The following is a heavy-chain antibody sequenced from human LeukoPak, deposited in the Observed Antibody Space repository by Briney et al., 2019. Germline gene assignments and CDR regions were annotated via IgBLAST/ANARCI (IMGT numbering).Heavy chain of an antibody. J-gene: IGHJ4*02. CDR3: ARQPGDYLDY. CDR2: IYYNGRT. D-gene: IGHD4-17*01. Sequence: SSETLSLTCGVSGGSISGSNYYWGWIRQPPGKGPEWIGSIYYNGRTEYNPALKSRATISVDTSKNHFSLTLRSVTAADTAIYYCARQPGDYLDYWGRGTLVTVSS. CDR1: GGSISGSNYY. V-gene: IGHV4-39*01.